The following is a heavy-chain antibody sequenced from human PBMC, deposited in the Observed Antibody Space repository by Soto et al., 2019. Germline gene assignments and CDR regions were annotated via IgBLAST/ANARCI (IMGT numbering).Heavy chain of an antibody. D-gene: IGHD3-10*02. V-gene: IGHV1-8*01. CDR2: MNPNSGNT. Sequence: ASVKVSCKASGYTFTSYDINWVRQATGQGLEWMGWMNPNSGNTGYAQKFQGRVTMTRNTSISTAYMELSSLRSEDTAVYYCASISHYTMIGYYYRMDVWGQVTTATVSS. J-gene: IGHJ6*02. CDR1: GYTFTSYD. CDR3: ASISHYTMIGYYYRMDV.